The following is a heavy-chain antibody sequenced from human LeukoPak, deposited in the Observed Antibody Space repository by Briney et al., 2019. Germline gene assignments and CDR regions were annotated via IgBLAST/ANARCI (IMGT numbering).Heavy chain of an antibody. Sequence: GGSLRLSCAASGFTFSSYAMSWVRQAPGKGLEWVSAISGSGGSTYYADSVKGRFTISRDNSKNTLYLQMNSLRADDTAIYYCAREWGQYNWNYVLYYWGQGSLVTVSS. CDR3: AREWGQYNWNYVLYY. V-gene: IGHV3-23*01. J-gene: IGHJ4*02. D-gene: IGHD1-7*01. CDR2: ISGSGGST. CDR1: GFTFSSYA.